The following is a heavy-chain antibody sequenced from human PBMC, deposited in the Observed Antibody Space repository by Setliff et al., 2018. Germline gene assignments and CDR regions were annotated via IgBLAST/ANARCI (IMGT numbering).Heavy chain of an antibody. J-gene: IGHJ2*01. CDR1: GDSISSGSYH. Sequence: KPSETLSLTCTVSGDSISSGSYHWSWIRKPAGKGLEWIGRIHPSGSTNYNPSLKSRVTISVDTSKNQFSLKVSSVTAADTAVYYCASGRRDSYNFADWYFDLWGPGTLVTVSS. CDR2: IHPSGST. CDR3: ASGRRDSYNFADWYFDL. V-gene: IGHV4-61*02. D-gene: IGHD1-1*01.